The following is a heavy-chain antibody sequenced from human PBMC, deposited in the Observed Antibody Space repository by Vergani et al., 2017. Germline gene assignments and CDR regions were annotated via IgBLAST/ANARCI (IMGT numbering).Heavy chain of an antibody. CDR1: GGTFSSCA. Sequence: QVQLVQSGAEVKKPGSSVKVFCKASGGTFSSCAISWVRQAPGQGLEWMGRIIPIFGTANYAQKFQGRVTITADESTSTAYMELSSLRSEDTAVYYCARGGRVVTAKNWFDPWGQGTLVTVSS. CDR3: ARGGRVVTAKNWFDP. V-gene: IGHV1-69*13. CDR2: IIPIFGTA. D-gene: IGHD2-21*02. J-gene: IGHJ5*02.